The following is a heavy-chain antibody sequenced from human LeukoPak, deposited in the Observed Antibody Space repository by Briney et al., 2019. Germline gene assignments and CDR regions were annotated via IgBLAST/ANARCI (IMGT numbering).Heavy chain of an antibody. D-gene: IGHD7-27*01. CDR2: ISGSGGST. J-gene: IGHJ4*02. CDR1: GFTFSSYA. CDR3: AKGGELGYYFDY. V-gene: IGHV3-23*01. Sequence: GGSLRLSCAASGFTFSSYAMSLVRQAPGKGLEWVSAISGSGGSTYYADSVKGRFTISRDNSKNTLYLQMNSLRAEDTAVYYCAKGGELGYYFDYWGQGTLVTVSS.